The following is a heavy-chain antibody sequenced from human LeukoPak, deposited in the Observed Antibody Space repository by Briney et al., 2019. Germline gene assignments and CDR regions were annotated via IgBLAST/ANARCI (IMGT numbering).Heavy chain of an antibody. CDR3: ARGRSIRDFDY. V-gene: IGHV3-48*03. J-gene: IGHJ4*02. CDR2: ISSSGSTI. CDR1: GFTFSSYE. D-gene: IGHD6-6*01. Sequence: GGSLRLSCAASGFTFSSYEMNWVRQAPGKGLEWVSYISSSGSTIYYADSVKGRFTISRDNSKNTLYLQMNSLRAEDTAVYYCARGRSIRDFDYWGQGTLVTVSS.